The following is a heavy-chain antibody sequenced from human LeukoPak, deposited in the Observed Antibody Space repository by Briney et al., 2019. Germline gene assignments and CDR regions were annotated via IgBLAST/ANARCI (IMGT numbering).Heavy chain of an antibody. CDR1: GGSISSYY. D-gene: IGHD6-6*01. Sequence: SETLSLACTVSGGSISSYYWSWIRQPPGKGLEWIGEINHSGSTNYNPSLKSRVTISVDTSKNQFSLNLSSVTAADTAVYYCARHIEYSRLFDYWGQGNLVTVSS. CDR3: ARHIEYSRLFDY. V-gene: IGHV4-34*01. J-gene: IGHJ4*02. CDR2: INHSGST.